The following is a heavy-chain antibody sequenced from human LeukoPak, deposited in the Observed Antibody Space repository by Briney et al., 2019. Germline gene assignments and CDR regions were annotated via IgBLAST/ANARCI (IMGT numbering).Heavy chain of an antibody. D-gene: IGHD5-18*01. CDR2: INTSGST. CDR3: ARSRGTTLVTRFDY. CDR1: GGSISNYY. Sequence: PSETLSLTCTVSGGSISNYYWSWIRQPAGKGLEWIGRINTSGSTDYNPSLKSRVTMSVDTAKNQFSLNLSSLTAADTAVYYCARSRGTTLVTRFDYWGQGTPVTVSS. J-gene: IGHJ4*02. V-gene: IGHV4-4*07.